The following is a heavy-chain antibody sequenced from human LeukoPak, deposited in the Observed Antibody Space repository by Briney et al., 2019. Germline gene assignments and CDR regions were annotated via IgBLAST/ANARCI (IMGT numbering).Heavy chain of an antibody. J-gene: IGHJ5*02. D-gene: IGHD2-15*01. V-gene: IGHV1-2*02. CDR3: ARGPHRVVVAATRNNWFDP. CDR1: GYTFTGYY. Sequence: ASVKVSCKASGYTFTGYYMHWVRQAPGQGLEWMGWINPNSGGTNYAQKFQGRVTMTRDTSISTAYMELSRLRSDDTAVYYCARGPHRVVVAATRNNWFDPWGQGTLVTVSS. CDR2: INPNSGGT.